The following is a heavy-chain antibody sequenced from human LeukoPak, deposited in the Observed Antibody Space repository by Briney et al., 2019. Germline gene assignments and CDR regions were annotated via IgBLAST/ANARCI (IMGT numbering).Heavy chain of an antibody. V-gene: IGHV4-34*01. CDR1: GGSFSGYY. CDR3: ARGVLRYNWFDP. D-gene: IGHD3-3*01. Sequence: PSEALSLTCAVYGGSFSGYYWSWIRQPPGKGLGWIGEMNHSGSTNYNPSLKSRVTISVDTSKNQFSLKLSSVTAADTAVYYCARGVLRYNWFDPWGQGTLVTVSS. CDR2: MNHSGST. J-gene: IGHJ5*02.